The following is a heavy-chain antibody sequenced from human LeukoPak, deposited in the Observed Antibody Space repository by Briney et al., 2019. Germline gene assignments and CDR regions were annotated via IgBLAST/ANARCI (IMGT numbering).Heavy chain of an antibody. CDR1: GGSISSYY. J-gene: IGHJ4*02. D-gene: IGHD3-10*01. V-gene: IGHV4-59*01. Sequence: VKPSETLSLTCTVSGGSISSYYWSWILQPPGKGLEWIGYIYYSGSTNYNPSLKSRVTISVDTSKNQFSLKLSSVTAADTAVYYCARGGLWFGELLGGSFDYWGQGTLVTVSS. CDR2: IYYSGST. CDR3: ARGGLWFGELLGGSFDY.